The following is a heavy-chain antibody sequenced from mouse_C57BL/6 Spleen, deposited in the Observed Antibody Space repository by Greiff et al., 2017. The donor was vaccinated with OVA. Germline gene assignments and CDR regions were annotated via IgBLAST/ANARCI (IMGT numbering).Heavy chain of an antibody. J-gene: IGHJ3*01. D-gene: IGHD2-5*01. CDR1: GYSFTSYY. V-gene: IGHV1-66*01. CDR3: AREKYSNSWFAY. CDR2: IYPGSGNT. Sequence: VKLMESGPELVKPGASVKISCKASGYSFTSYYIHWVKQRPGQGLEWIGWIYPGSGNTKYNEKFKGKATLTADTSSSTAYMQLSSLTSEDSAVYYCAREKYSNSWFAYWSQGTLVTVSA.